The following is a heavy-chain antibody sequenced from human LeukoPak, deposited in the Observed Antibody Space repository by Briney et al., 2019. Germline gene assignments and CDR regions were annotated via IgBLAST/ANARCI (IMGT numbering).Heavy chain of an antibody. Sequence: SVTVSCTASGGTFIIYAISWVRQAPGQGLEWMGGIIPIFGTANYAQKFQGRVTITADESTSTAYMELSSLRSEDTAVYYCARRSFGCGGSCLPAFDIWGQGTIVTVSS. CDR1: GGTFIIYA. V-gene: IGHV1-69*13. J-gene: IGHJ3*02. D-gene: IGHD2-15*01. CDR2: IIPIFGTA. CDR3: ARRSFGCGGSCLPAFDI.